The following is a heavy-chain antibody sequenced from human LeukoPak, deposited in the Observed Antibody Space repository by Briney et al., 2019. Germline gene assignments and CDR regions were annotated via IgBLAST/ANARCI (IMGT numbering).Heavy chain of an antibody. J-gene: IGHJ4*02. D-gene: IGHD3-22*01. CDR2: ISSSSSTI. CDR1: GFTFSDYY. V-gene: IGHV3-11*04. CDR3: ARGLITTMIVVVPRKYFFDY. Sequence: GGSLRLSCAASGFTFSDYYMSWIRQAPGKGLEWVSYISSSSSTIYYADSVKGRFTIFRDNAKNSLYLQMNSLRDEDTAVYYCARGLITTMIVVVPRKYFFDYWGQGTLVTVSS.